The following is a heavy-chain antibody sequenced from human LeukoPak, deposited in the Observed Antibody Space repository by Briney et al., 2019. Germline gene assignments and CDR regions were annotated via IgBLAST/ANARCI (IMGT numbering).Heavy chain of an antibody. CDR3: ARASTRYSSGWYGY. Sequence: GASVKVSCKASGYTFTSYGISWVRQAPGQGLEWMGGIIPIFGTANYAQKFQGRVTITADESTSTAYMELSSLRSEDTAVYYCARASTRYSSGWYGYWGQGTLVTVSS. V-gene: IGHV1-69*13. D-gene: IGHD6-19*01. CDR2: IIPIFGTA. CDR1: GYTFTSYG. J-gene: IGHJ4*02.